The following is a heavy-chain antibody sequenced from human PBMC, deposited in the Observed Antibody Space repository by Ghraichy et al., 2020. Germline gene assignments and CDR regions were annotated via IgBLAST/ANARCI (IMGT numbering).Heavy chain of an antibody. V-gene: IGHV3-9*01. CDR1: GFIFHDYT. J-gene: IGHJ3*02. CDR2: ISWSSGSI. Sequence: GGSLRLSCAASGFIFHDYTMNWVRQAPGKGLEWVSGISWSSGSIGYADSVKGRFTISRDNAKKSLYLQMNSLRPEDTALYYCTKDLAAGVPYDAFEMWGQETMVTVSS. D-gene: IGHD6-25*01. CDR3: TKDLAAGVPYDAFEM.